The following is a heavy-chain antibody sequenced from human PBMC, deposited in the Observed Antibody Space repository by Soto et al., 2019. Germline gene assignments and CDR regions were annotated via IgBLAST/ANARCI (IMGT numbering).Heavy chain of an antibody. CDR2: IIPLFGRA. J-gene: IGHJ4*02. CDR1: GGTFSTYA. D-gene: IGHD6-19*01. Sequence: QVQQVQSGAEVKQPGSSVKVSCKTSGGTFSTYAIYWVRQAPGQGLEWMGAIIPLFGRADYAQKFQGRVTITAEESTSTAYMELSSLRSEDTAVYYCARPKGSYSSGYYYFDYWGQGTLVTLSS. CDR3: ARPKGSYSSGYYYFDY. V-gene: IGHV1-69*01.